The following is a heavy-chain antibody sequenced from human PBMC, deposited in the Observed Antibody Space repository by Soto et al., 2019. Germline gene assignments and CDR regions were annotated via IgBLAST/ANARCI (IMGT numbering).Heavy chain of an antibody. CDR2: INPNSGGT. CDR3: ARSPGYCISTSCYGHYYYGMDV. Sequence: WASVKVSCKASGYTFTGYYMHWVRQAPGQGLEWMGWINPNSGGTNYAQKFQGWVTMTRDTSISTAYMELSRLRSDDTAVYYCARSPGYCISTSCYGHYYYGMDVWGQGTTVTVSS. CDR1: GYTFTGYY. J-gene: IGHJ6*02. V-gene: IGHV1-2*04. D-gene: IGHD2-2*01.